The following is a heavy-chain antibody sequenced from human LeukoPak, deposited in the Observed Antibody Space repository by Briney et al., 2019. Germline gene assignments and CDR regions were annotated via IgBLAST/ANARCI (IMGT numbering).Heavy chain of an antibody. D-gene: IGHD5-12*01. Sequence: GGSLRLSCGASGFNFGSYGMYWVRQAPGKGLESLTFIKYDGSRKYYADSVKGRFTISRDNSKNTLHLQMNSLRAEDTAVYYCAKEVPGPLWLPYFDYWGQGTLVTVSS. V-gene: IGHV3-30*02. CDR3: AKEVPGPLWLPYFDY. J-gene: IGHJ4*02. CDR1: GFNFGSYG. CDR2: IKYDGSRK.